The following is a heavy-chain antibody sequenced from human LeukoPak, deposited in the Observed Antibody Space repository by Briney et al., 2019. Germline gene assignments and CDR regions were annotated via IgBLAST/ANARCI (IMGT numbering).Heavy chain of an antibody. J-gene: IGHJ4*02. CDR1: GGSISSSDYY. CDR2: IYYSGST. CDR3: ARGVDIAGGYFDY. V-gene: IGHV4-30-4*01. D-gene: IGHD1-26*01. Sequence: SETLSLTCTVSGGSISSSDYYWRWIRQPPGKGLEWIGYIYYSGSTYYNPSLKSRVTISVDTSKNQFSLKLSSVTAADTAVYYCARGVDIAGGYFDYWGQGTLVTVSS.